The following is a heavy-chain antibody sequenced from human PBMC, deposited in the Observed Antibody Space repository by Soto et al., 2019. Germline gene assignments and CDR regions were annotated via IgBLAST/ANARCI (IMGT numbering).Heavy chain of an antibody. CDR2: IKSKTDGGTT. CDR1: GFTFSNAW. CDR3: TTGWYYYDSSGFGY. V-gene: IGHV3-15*01. Sequence: PSETLSLSCAASGFTFSNAWMSWVRQAPGKGLEWVGRIKSKTDGGTTDYAAPVKGRFTISRDDSKNTLYLQMNSLKTEDTAVYYCTTGWYYYDSSGFGYWGQGTLVTVSS. D-gene: IGHD3-22*01. J-gene: IGHJ4*02.